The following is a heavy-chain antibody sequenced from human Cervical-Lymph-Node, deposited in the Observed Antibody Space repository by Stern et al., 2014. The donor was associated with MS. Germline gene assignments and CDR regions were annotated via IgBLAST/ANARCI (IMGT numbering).Heavy chain of an antibody. CDR3: ARHPEHLFIHMDV. Sequence: EVQLVESGGGLVQLGGSLKLSCAASGFTFSGSAMYWVRQASGKGLEWVGRIRSKANSYATAYAASVKGRFTISRDDSENTAYLQMNSLKTEDTAVYYCARHPEHLFIHMDVWGQGTTVTVSS. D-gene: IGHD3-10*02. CDR2: IRSKANSYAT. J-gene: IGHJ6*02. CDR1: GFTFSGSA. V-gene: IGHV3-73*01.